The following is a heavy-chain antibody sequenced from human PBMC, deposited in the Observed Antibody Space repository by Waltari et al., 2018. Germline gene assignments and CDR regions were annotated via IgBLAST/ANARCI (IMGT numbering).Heavy chain of an antibody. CDR1: GFTFSTYD. CDR3: WNHRTSEI. Sequence: EVQLVESGGGFAQPGGSLRLSCAASGFTFSTYDMNWVRQTPGKGLDWISYIGISGTPTYYADSGKGRFTISRDNAKNSLFLQMNSLRAEDTAVYYCWNHRTSEIWGQGTVVTVSS. J-gene: IGHJ3*02. CDR2: IGISGTPT. V-gene: IGHV3-48*03. D-gene: IGHD1-1*01.